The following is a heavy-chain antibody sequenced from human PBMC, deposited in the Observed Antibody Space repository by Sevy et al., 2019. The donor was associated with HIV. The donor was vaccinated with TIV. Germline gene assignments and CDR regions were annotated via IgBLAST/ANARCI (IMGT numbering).Heavy chain of an antibody. CDR2: ISSSSSYI. V-gene: IGHV3-21*01. CDR1: GFTFSSYS. J-gene: IGHJ4*02. Sequence: GGSLRLSCAASGFTFSSYSMNWVRQAPGKGLEWVSSISSSSSYIYYAYSVKGRFTISRDNAKNSLYLQMNSLRAEDTAVYYCARGVRDFWSGYPDYWGQGTLVTVSS. D-gene: IGHD3-3*01. CDR3: ARGVRDFWSGYPDY.